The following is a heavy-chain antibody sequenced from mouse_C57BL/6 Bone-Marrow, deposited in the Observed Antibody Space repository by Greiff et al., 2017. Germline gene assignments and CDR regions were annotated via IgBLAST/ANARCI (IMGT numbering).Heavy chain of an antibody. V-gene: IGHV3-8*01. CDR3: ARYYYGDHWYCDV. CDR1: GYSITSDY. Sequence: EVQLQQSGPGLAKPSQTLSLTCSVTGYSITSDYWNWLRKFPGNKLEYMGYISYSGSNYYNPFLKSRISISRDTSKNQYYLQLNSVTTEDTATYYCARYYYGDHWYCDVWGTGTTVTVSS. J-gene: IGHJ1*03. D-gene: IGHD2-13*01. CDR2: ISYSGSN.